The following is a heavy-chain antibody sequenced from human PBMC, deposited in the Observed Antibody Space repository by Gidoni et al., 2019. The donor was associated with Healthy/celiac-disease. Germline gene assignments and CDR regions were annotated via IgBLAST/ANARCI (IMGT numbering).Heavy chain of an antibody. Sequence: EVQLVESGGVVVQPGGSLRLSCAASGFTFDDYAMHWVRQAPGKGLEWVSLISWDGGSTYYADSVKGRFTISRDNSKNSLYLQMNSLGAEDTAVYYCAKGADYYDSSGYLDYWGQGTLVTVSS. CDR1: GFTFDDYA. CDR2: ISWDGGST. D-gene: IGHD3-22*01. CDR3: AKGADYYDSSGYLDY. J-gene: IGHJ4*02. V-gene: IGHV3-43D*03.